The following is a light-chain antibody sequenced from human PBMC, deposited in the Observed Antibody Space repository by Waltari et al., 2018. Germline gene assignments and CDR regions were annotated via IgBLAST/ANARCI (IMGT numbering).Light chain of an antibody. CDR1: QSLLASNGDNY. Sequence: SLPVTPGEPASISCRSSQSLLASNGDNYLNWYLQKPGQSPQVMMYMGSYRASGVPDRFSGSGSGTDFTLKVSRVEAEDVGVYYCMQAAHAPITFGQGTRLELK. CDR2: MGS. V-gene: IGKV2-28*01. CDR3: MQAAHAPIT. J-gene: IGKJ5*01.